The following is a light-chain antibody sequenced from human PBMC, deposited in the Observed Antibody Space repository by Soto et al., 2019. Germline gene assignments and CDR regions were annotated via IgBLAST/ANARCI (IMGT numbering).Light chain of an antibody. CDR2: SNN. CDR1: SSNIETNP. V-gene: IGLV1-44*01. Sequence: QSVLTQPPSASGTPGQRVTISCSGSSSNIETNPVNWYQQLPGTAPKLLIYSNNQRPSGVPDRFSASKSGTSASLAISGVRSEDEAFYYCATWSDSLKGWVFGGGTKLTVL. CDR3: ATWSDSLKGWV. J-gene: IGLJ3*02.